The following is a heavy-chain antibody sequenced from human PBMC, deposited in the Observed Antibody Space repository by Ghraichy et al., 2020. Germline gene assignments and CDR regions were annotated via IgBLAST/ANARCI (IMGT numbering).Heavy chain of an antibody. CDR1: GFTFSSYG. D-gene: IGHD5-24*01. V-gene: IGHV3-33*01. J-gene: IGHJ4*02. Sequence: GGSLRLSCAASGFTFSSYGMHWVRQAPGKGLEWVAVIWYDGSNKYYADSVKGRFTISRDNSKNTLYLQMNSLRAEDTAVYYCAREWLQFPRGYYFDYWGQGTLVTVSS. CDR3: AREWLQFPRGYYFDY. CDR2: IWYDGSNK.